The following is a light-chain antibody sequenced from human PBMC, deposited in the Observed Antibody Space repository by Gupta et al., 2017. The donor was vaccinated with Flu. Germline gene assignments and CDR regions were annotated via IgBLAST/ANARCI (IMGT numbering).Light chain of an antibody. CDR2: DNR. Sequence: SYVLTQPPSVSVSPGQTATTTCGGDNIGSKSAHWYQQTPGQAPVLVVYDNRDRPSRIPERFSGSNSGNTATLSISRVEAGDEADYYCQVGDSSSGDPVFGGGTTLTVL. CDR3: QVGDSSSGDPV. CDR1: NIGSKS. V-gene: IGLV3-21*02. J-gene: IGLJ3*02.